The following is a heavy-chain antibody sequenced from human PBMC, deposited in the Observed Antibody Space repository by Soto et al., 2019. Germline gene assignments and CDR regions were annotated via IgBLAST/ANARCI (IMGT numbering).Heavy chain of an antibody. J-gene: IGHJ4*02. D-gene: IGHD3-22*01. CDR2: IIPIFGTA. V-gene: IGHV1-69*01. CDR1: GGTFSSYA. CDR3: AREGGTYYYDSSGYYYGGYFDY. Sequence: QVQLVQSGAEVKKPGSSVKVSCKASGGTFSSYAISWVRQAPGQGLEWMGGIIPIFGTANYAQKFQGRVTITADESTSTAHMELSSLRSEDTAVYYCAREGGTYYYDSSGYYYGGYFDYGGQGTLVTVSS.